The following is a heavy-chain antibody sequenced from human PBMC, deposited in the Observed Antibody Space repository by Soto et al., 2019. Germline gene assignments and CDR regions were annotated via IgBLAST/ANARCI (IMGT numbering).Heavy chain of an antibody. V-gene: IGHV4-61*01. J-gene: IGHJ5*02. Sequence: SETLSLTCIVSGGSVDSASYYWGWIRQPPGKGLQWIGYISYSGTANYNPSLKSRVTMSLDTSKNQISLELKSVTAADTAVYYCARRRTGTYGGKWFDPWGQGPLVTVSS. D-gene: IGHD1-26*01. CDR2: ISYSGTA. CDR1: GGSVDSASYY. CDR3: ARRRTGTYGGKWFDP.